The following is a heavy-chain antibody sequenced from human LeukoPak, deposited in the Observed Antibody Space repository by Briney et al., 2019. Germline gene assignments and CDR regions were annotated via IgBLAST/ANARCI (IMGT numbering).Heavy chain of an antibody. CDR2: IYPGDSDT. J-gene: IGHJ4*02. CDR3: ASTKNYYDSSGYFFDY. V-gene: IGHV5-51*01. Sequence: GESLKISCKGSGYSFTSYWIGWVRQMPGKGLEWMGIIYPGDSDTRYSPSFQGQVTISADKSISTAYLQWSSLKASDTAMYYCASTKNYYDSSGYFFDYWGQGTLVTVSS. D-gene: IGHD3-22*01. CDR1: GYSFTSYW.